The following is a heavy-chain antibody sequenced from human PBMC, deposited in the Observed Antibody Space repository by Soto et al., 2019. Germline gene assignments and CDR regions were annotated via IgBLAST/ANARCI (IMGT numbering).Heavy chain of an antibody. V-gene: IGHV3-33*01. D-gene: IGHD6-6*01. CDR3: ARWYSSSSAGYYYYYYMDV. CDR1: GFTFSSYG. J-gene: IGHJ6*03. Sequence: GESLKISCAASGFTFSSYGMHWVRQAPGKGLEWVAVIWYDGSNKYYADSVKGRFTISRDNSKSTLYLQMNSLRAEDTAVYYCARWYSSSSAGYYYYYYMDVWGKGTTVTVSS. CDR2: IWYDGSNK.